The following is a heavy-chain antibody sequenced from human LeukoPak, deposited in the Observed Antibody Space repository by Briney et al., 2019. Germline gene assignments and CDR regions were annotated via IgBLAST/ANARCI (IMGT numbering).Heavy chain of an antibody. V-gene: IGHV4-39*01. CDR2: IYYSGST. J-gene: IGHJ3*02. Sequence: KTSETLSLTCTVSGGSISSSSYYWGWIRQPPGKGLEWIGSIYYSGSTYYNPSLKSRVTISVDTSKNQFSLKLSSVTAADTAVYYCARPRASQGPDAFDIWGQGTMVTVSS. CDR1: GGSISSSSYY. CDR3: ARPRASQGPDAFDI.